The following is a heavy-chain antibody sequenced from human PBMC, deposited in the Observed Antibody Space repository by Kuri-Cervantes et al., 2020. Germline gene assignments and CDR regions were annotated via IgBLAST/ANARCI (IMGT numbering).Heavy chain of an antibody. CDR3: ARADIAAVYYFDY. CDR1: GYTFTSYA. V-gene: IGHV1-2*04. CDR2: INPNSGGT. Sequence: ASVKVSCKASGYTFTSYAMHWVRQAPGQGLEWMGWINPNSGGTNYAQKFQGWVTMTRDTSISTAYMELSRLRSEDTAVYCCARADIAAVYYFDYWGQGTLVTVSP. D-gene: IGHD6-13*01. J-gene: IGHJ4*02.